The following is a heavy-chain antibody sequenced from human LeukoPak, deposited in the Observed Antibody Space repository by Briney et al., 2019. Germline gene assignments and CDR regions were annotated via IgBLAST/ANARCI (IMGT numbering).Heavy chain of an antibody. D-gene: IGHD3-3*01. Sequence: SETLSLTCTVSGGSISSYYWSRIRQPAGKGLEWIGRIYTSGSTNYNPSLKSRVTMSVDTSKNQFSLKLSSVTAADTAVYYCARENRKVTIFGVAKNWFDPWGQGTLVTVSS. CDR1: GGSISSYY. CDR3: ARENRKVTIFGVAKNWFDP. J-gene: IGHJ5*02. V-gene: IGHV4-4*07. CDR2: IYTSGST.